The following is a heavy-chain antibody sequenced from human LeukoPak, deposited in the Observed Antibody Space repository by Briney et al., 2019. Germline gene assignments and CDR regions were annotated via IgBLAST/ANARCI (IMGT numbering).Heavy chain of an antibody. CDR2: MNPNSGAT. Sequence: ASVKVSCKASGYTFSGYYIHWVRQAPGQGLEWMGWMNPNSGATNNAQKFQGRVTLSRDTSISTAYMEPSKLRSDDTAVYYCARSGITTIPNFDYWGQGTLVTVSS. CDR1: GYTFSGYY. D-gene: IGHD5-12*01. V-gene: IGHV1-2*02. CDR3: ARSGITTIPNFDY. J-gene: IGHJ4*02.